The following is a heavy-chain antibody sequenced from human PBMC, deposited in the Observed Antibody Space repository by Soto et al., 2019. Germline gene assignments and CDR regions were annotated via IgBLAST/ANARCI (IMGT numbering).Heavy chain of an antibody. CDR3: ARDRAGKNYYGMDV. CDR1: GFTFSSYW. D-gene: IGHD6-13*01. CDR2: IKQDGSEK. Sequence: EVQLVESGGGLVQPGGSLRLSCAASGFTFSSYWMSWVRQAPGKGLEWVANIKQDGSEKYYVDSVKGRFTISRDNAKNSLYLQMNSLRAEDTAAYYCARDRAGKNYYGMDVWGQGTTVTVSS. J-gene: IGHJ6*02. V-gene: IGHV3-7*01.